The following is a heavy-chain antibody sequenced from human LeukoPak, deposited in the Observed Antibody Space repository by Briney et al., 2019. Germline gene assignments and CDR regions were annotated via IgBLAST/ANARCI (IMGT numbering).Heavy chain of an antibody. CDR2: ISGSGGST. CDR1: GFTFSSYA. Sequence: GGSLRLSCAASGFTFSSYAMSWVRQAPGKGLEWVSAISGSGGSTYYADSVKGRFTISRDNSKNSLYLQMNSLRAEDTAVYYCARDSASGYDPPFDYWGQGTLVTVSS. CDR3: ARDSASGYDPPFDY. J-gene: IGHJ4*02. V-gene: IGHV3-23*01. D-gene: IGHD5-12*01.